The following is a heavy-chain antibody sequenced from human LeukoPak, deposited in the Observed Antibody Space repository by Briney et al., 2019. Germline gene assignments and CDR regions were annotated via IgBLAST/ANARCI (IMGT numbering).Heavy chain of an antibody. D-gene: IGHD4-23*01. CDR3: ARVGTTVVTFFDY. V-gene: IGHV4-39*07. Sequence: SETLSLTCTVSGGSISSSSYYWGWIRQPPGKGLEWIGSIYYSGYTYYNPSLESRVTISVDTSKNQFSLKLSSVTAADTAVYYCARVGTTVVTFFDYWGQGTLVTVSS. CDR1: GGSISSSSYY. CDR2: IYYSGYT. J-gene: IGHJ4*02.